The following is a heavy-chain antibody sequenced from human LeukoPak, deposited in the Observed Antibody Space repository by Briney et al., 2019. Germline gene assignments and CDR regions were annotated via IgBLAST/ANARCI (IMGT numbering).Heavy chain of an antibody. D-gene: IGHD2-2*01. Sequence: GASVKVSCKASGGTFSSYAISWVRQAPGQGLEWMGGIIPIFGTANYAQKFQGRVTITADESTSTAYMDLSSLKSEDTAVYYCATGVSTGYCSSTSCFSFDYWGQGTLVTVSS. J-gene: IGHJ4*02. CDR1: GGTFSSYA. V-gene: IGHV1-69*13. CDR2: IIPIFGTA. CDR3: ATGVSTGYCSSTSCFSFDY.